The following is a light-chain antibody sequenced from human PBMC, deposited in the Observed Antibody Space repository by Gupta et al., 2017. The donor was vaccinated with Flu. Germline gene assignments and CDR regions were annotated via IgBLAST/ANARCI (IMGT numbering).Light chain of an antibody. CDR3: VLYMGSGMWV. J-gene: IGLJ3*02. Sequence: QTVVTQEASFSVSPGGTVTLTCRLSSGSVSTTYYPSWYQQTPGQAPRTLIYSTNTRSSVVPDRFSGSILGKKAAFTITGAQADDESDYYCVLYMGSGMWVFGGGTRLTVL. CDR1: SGSVSTTYY. CDR2: STN. V-gene: IGLV8-61*01.